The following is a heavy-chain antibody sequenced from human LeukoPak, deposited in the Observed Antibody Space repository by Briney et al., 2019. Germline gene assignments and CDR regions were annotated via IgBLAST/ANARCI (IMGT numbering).Heavy chain of an antibody. D-gene: IGHD3-16*01. CDR2: ISAYSGDT. CDR3: ASGGELWPRYFDY. Sequence: ASVNVSCKASGYTFTIYGISWVRPAPGQGLEWMGWISAYSGDTNYAQKFQGRVTITADESTSTAYMELSSLRSEDTAVYYCASGGELWPRYFDYWGQGTLVTVSS. J-gene: IGHJ4*02. CDR1: GYTFTIYG. V-gene: IGHV1-18*01.